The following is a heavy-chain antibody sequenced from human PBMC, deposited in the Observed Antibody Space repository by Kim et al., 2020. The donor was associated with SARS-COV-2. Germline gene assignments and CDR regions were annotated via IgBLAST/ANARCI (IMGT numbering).Heavy chain of an antibody. CDR3: ARNWAASGGYYFDF. D-gene: IGHD5-12*01. CDR1: GGTFSGYR. CDR2: ITDGGST. J-gene: IGHJ4*02. V-gene: IGHV4-34*01. Sequence: SETLSLTSAVYGGTFSGYRWTWIRQPPGKGLEWIGDITDGGSTKYNPSLKSRVTMSVDRSKNQFSLKLTSVTAADTAVYYCARNWAASGGYYFDFWGRGTPVIVSS.